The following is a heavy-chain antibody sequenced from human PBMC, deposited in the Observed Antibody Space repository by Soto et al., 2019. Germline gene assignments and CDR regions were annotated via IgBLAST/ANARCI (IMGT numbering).Heavy chain of an antibody. CDR3: AKDRSGDYGGGLLDY. CDR1: GFTFSSYG. Sequence: QVQLVESGGGVVQPGRSLRLSCAASGFTFSSYGMHWVRQAPGKGLEWVAVISYDGSNKYYADSVKGRFTISRDNSKNTLYLKMNSLRAEDTAVYYCAKDRSGDYGGGLLDYWGQGTLVTVSS. V-gene: IGHV3-30*18. CDR2: ISYDGSNK. D-gene: IGHD4-17*01. J-gene: IGHJ4*02.